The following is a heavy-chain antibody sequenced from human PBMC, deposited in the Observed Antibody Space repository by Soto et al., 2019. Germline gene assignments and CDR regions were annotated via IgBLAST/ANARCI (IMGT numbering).Heavy chain of an antibody. CDR1: GFSLSTSGMC. D-gene: IGHD4-4*01. J-gene: IGHJ4*02. Sequence: SGPTLVNPTQTLTLTCTFSGFSLSTSGMCVSWIRQPPGKALEWLALIDWDDDKYYSPSLKSRLTISKDTSKNQVVLTMTNMDPVDTATYYCAHSQGGYSNYVYWGQGTLVTVSS. CDR2: IDWDDDK. V-gene: IGHV2-70*12. CDR3: AHSQGGYSNYVY.